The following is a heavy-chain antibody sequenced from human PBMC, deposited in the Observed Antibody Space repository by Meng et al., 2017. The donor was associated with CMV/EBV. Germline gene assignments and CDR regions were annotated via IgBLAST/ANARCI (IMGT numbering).Heavy chain of an antibody. J-gene: IGHJ5*02. Sequence: QPQLQESGPGLVKPSETLSLTCTVSGGSNSSSSYYWGWIRQPPGKGLEWIGSIYYSGSTYYNPSLKSRVTISVDTSKNQFSLKLSSVTAADTAVYYCARGGNWFDPWGQGTLVTVSS. V-gene: IGHV4-39*07. CDR1: GGSNSSSSYY. CDR2: IYYSGST. CDR3: ARGGNWFDP.